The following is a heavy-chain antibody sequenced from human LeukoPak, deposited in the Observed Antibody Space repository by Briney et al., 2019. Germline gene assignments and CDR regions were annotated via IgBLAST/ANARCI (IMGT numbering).Heavy chain of an antibody. Sequence: GGSLRLSCAASGFTFSSYAMNWVRQAPGKGLEWVSAISSSGGNTNYADSVKGRFTISRDNAKNSLYLQMNSLRVEDTAVYFCARGYCNGGYCLPHYWGQGTLVTVSS. V-gene: IGHV3-21*04. J-gene: IGHJ4*02. D-gene: IGHD2-15*01. CDR3: ARGYCNGGYCLPHY. CDR1: GFTFSSYA. CDR2: ISSSGGNT.